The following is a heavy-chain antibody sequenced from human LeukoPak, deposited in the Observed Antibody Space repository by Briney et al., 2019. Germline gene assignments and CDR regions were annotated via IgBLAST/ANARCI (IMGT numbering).Heavy chain of an antibody. CDR3: AKSVYYYYYMDV. J-gene: IGHJ6*03. V-gene: IGHV3-23*01. Sequence: GGSLRLSCAASGFTFSSYAMSWVRQAPGRGLEWVSAISGSGGSTYYADSVKGRFTISRDNSKNTLYLQMNSLRAEDTAVYYCAKSVYYYYYMDVWGKGTTVTVSS. CDR2: ISGSGGST. CDR1: GFTFSSYA. D-gene: IGHD6-19*01.